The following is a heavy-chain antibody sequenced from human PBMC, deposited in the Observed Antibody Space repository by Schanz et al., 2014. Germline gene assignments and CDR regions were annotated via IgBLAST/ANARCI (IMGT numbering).Heavy chain of an antibody. CDR3: AREPSSGACGACDD. CDR1: GYTFTNYG. V-gene: IGHV1-18*01. J-gene: IGHJ4*03. CDR2: ISVYHGHT. D-gene: IGHD2-21*02. Sequence: QVQLVQSGGEVKKPGASATVSCKASGYTFTNYGISWVRQAPGQGLEWMGWISVYHGHTNYSEKVHGRVTMTTDTSTSTAYMELRSLRSDDTAVYYCAREPSSGACGACDDWGQGTMVTVSS.